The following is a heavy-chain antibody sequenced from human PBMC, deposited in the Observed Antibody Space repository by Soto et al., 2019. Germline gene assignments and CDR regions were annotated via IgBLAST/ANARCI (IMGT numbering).Heavy chain of an antibody. J-gene: IGHJ3*02. D-gene: IGHD3-10*01. CDR1: GYTFTGYY. CDR3: ARVYYYGSGSYDAFHI. CDR2: INPNSGGT. Sequence: QVQLVQSGAEVKKPGASVKVSCKASGYTFTGYYMHWVRQAPGQGLEWMGWINPNSGGTNYAQKFQGRVTMTRDTSISTAYMELSRLRSDDTAVYYCARVYYYGSGSYDAFHIWGQGTMVTVSS. V-gene: IGHV1-2*02.